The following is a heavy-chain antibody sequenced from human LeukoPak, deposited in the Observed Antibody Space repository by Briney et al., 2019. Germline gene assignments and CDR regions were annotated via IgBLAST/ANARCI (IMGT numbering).Heavy chain of an antibody. D-gene: IGHD6-13*01. V-gene: IGHV4-34*01. Sequence: SETLSLTCAVYGGSFSGYYWSWIRQPPGKGLEWIGEINHSGSTNYNPSLKSRVTISVDTSKNQFSLKLSSVTAADTAVYYCASIDVGYSSSWFLRTPIDYWGQGTLVTVPS. CDR2: INHSGST. CDR3: ASIDVGYSSSWFLRTPIDY. CDR1: GGSFSGYY. J-gene: IGHJ4*02.